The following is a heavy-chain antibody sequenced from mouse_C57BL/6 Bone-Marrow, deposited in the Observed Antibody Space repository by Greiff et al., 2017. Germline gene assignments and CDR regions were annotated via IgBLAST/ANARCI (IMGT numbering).Heavy chain of an antibody. CDR3: ARYNSNYVDWYFDV. D-gene: IGHD2-5*01. CDR1: GFTFTDYY. Sequence: EVMLVESGGGLVQPGGSLSLSCAASGFTFTDYYMSWVRQLPCKALEWFGFISNKANGYTTEYSALVKGRFTISRDNSHSILYLQMNALRAEDSATYYCARYNSNYVDWYFDVWGTGTTVTVSS. CDR2: ISNKANGYTT. J-gene: IGHJ1*03. V-gene: IGHV7-3*01.